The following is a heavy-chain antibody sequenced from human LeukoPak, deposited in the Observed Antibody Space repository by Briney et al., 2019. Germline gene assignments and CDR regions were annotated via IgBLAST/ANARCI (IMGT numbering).Heavy chain of an antibody. Sequence: PSGTLSLTCAVSGGSISSSNWWSWVRQPPGKGLEWIGEIYHSGSTNYNPSLKSRVTISVDKSKNQFSLKLSSVTAADTAVYYCSGRHDYGDYVGYFDYWGQGTLVTVSS. J-gene: IGHJ4*02. CDR1: GGSISSSNW. CDR3: SGRHDYGDYVGYFDY. V-gene: IGHV4-4*02. CDR2: IYHSGST. D-gene: IGHD4-17*01.